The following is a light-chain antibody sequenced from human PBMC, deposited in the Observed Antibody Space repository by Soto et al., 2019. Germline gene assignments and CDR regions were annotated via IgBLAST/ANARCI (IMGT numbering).Light chain of an antibody. J-gene: IGLJ2*01. CDR1: SSDVGGYNY. Sequence: QSVLTLPPSASGSPGQSVTISCTGTSSDVGGYNYVSWYQQHPGKAPKLMIYEVSKRPSGVPDRFSGSKSGNTASLTVSGLQAEDEADYYCSSYAGSNNYVVFGGGTKLTVL. CDR3: SSYAGSNNYVV. CDR2: EVS. V-gene: IGLV2-8*01.